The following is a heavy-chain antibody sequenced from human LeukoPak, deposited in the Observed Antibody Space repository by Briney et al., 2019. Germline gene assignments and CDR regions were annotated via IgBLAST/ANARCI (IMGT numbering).Heavy chain of an antibody. D-gene: IGHD6-19*01. CDR2: ISGSGSTT. V-gene: IGHV3-11*04. Sequence: GGSLRLSCAASGFTFSDYYMSWMRQAPGKGLEWVSYISGSGSTTHYADSVKGRFTISRDNAKKSLYLQMNSLRADDTAVYYCARAAVAGVSGWYDPWGQGTLVTVSS. CDR3: ARAAVAGVSGWYDP. CDR1: GFTFSDYY. J-gene: IGHJ5*02.